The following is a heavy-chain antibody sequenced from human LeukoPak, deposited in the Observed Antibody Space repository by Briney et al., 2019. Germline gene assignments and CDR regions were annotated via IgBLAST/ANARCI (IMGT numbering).Heavy chain of an antibody. CDR2: IYPGGCDT. J-gene: IGHJ3*01. Sequence: GESLKICCNCSGYTFSNYWIGWVRQMPGKGLEWIGIIYPGGCDTRYSPSFQGQITISAPKTITTAHLLWTSVKAEENAKYFCARSRLKGCSWDAFDFWGQGTMVTVSS. D-gene: IGHD6-13*01. CDR3: ARSRLKGCSWDAFDF. CDR1: GYTFSNYW. V-gene: IGHV5-51*01.